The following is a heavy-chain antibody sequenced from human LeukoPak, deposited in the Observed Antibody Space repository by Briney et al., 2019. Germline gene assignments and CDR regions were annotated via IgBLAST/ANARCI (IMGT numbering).Heavy chain of an antibody. CDR3: ARVYCGGDCYSRGSSWFDP. CDR1: GYTFTSYY. CDR2: INPSGGST. Sequence: ASVKVSCKASGYTFTSYYMHWVRQAPGQGLEWMGIINPSGGSTSYAQKFQGRVTMTRDTSTSTVYMELSSLRSEDTAVYYCARVYCGGDCYSRGSSWFDPWGQGTLVTVSS. V-gene: IGHV1-46*01. J-gene: IGHJ5*02. D-gene: IGHD2-21*02.